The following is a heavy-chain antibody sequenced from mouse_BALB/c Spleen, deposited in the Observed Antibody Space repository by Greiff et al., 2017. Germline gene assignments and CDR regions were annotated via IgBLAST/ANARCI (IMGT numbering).Heavy chain of an antibody. Sequence: EVKLMESGGGLVKPGGSLKLSCAASGFTFSSYAMSWVRQTPEKRLEWVASISSGGSTYYPDSVKGRFTISRDNARNILYLQMSSLRSEDTAMYYCARGYYRYDDGTDVNFDYWGQGTTLTVSS. CDR2: ISSGGST. CDR1: GFTFSSYA. D-gene: IGHD2-14*01. CDR3: ARGYYRYDDGTDVNFDY. V-gene: IGHV5-6-5*01. J-gene: IGHJ2*01.